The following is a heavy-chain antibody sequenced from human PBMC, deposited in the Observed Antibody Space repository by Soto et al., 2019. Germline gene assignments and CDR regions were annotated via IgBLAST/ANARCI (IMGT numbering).Heavy chain of an antibody. J-gene: IGHJ1*01. CDR3: ARQTIRAGLYSMEFFQH. CDR1: GYTFTGYY. D-gene: IGHD2-15*01. CDR2: INPNSGGT. Sequence: ASVKVSCKASGYTFTGYYMHWVRQAPGQGLEWMGWINPNSGGTNYAQKFQGWVTMTRDTSISTAYMELSRLRSDDTAVYYCARQTIRAGLYSMEFFQHWGQGALVTVSS. V-gene: IGHV1-2*04.